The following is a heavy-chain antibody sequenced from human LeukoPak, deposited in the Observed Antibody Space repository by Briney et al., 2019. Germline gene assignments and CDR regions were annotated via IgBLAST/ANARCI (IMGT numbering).Heavy chain of an antibody. CDR1: GFTFSASW. CDR3: ARIAAVGSRQFDS. CDR2: MQSDGCGI. J-gene: IGHJ4*02. Sequence: PGGSLRLPCAASGFTFSASWMSWVRPAPGKALEWVANMQSDGCGIAYADSLRGRFTIFRGNAKNSLFLQVTSLTAPATAFYFCARIAAVGSRQFDSGGQGTLVTVSS. D-gene: IGHD6-13*01. V-gene: IGHV3-7*05.